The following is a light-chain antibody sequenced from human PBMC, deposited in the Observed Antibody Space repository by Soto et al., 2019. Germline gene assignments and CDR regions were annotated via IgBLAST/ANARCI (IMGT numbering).Light chain of an antibody. CDR2: KAS. V-gene: IGKV1-5*03. Sequence: DIQMTPSPSPLSASLGDRVTITFRASQSISSWLAWYQQKPGKAPKLLIYKASSLESGVPSRFSGSGSGTEFTLTISSLQPDDFATYYCQQYNSYWTFGQGTKVDIK. CDR3: QQYNSYWT. CDR1: QSISSW. J-gene: IGKJ1*01.